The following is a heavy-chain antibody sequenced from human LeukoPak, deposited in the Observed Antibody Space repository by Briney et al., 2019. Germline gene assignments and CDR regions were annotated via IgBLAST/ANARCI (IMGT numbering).Heavy chain of an antibody. Sequence: PSETLSLTCTVSGGSITTSYWSWIRQPPGKGLEYIGYIYYNGSPNYSPSLKSRVTISLDTSKNQFSLRLTSVPAADTAIYYCARRSMRWMDVWGQGTTVIVSS. D-gene: IGHD4-23*01. CDR1: GGSITTSY. J-gene: IGHJ6*02. V-gene: IGHV4-59*08. CDR2: IYYNGSP. CDR3: ARRSMRWMDV.